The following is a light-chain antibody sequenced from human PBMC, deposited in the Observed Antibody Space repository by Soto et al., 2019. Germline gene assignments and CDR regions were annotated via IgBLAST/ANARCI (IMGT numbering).Light chain of an antibody. J-gene: IGKJ4*01. Sequence: IVMTQSPATLSVYTGERATLSCRASQSVSILLAWYQQKPGQAPRLLIHGATTRATGIPARFSGSGSGTEFTLTISRLEPEDFAVYYCQHCQPYGDSPPLTAGGGSKVDIK. CDR3: QHCQPYGDSPPLT. CDR2: GAT. V-gene: IGKV3-15*01. CDR1: QSVSIL.